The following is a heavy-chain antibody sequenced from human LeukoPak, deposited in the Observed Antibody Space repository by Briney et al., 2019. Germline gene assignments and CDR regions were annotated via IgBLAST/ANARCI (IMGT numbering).Heavy chain of an antibody. D-gene: IGHD3-3*01. V-gene: IGHV1-46*03. J-gene: IGHJ4*02. Sequence: ASVKVSCKASGYTFTSYYMHWVRQAPGQGLEWMGIINPSGGSTSYAQKFQGRVTMTRDTSTSTVYMELSSLRSEDTAVYYCARGDYDFWSGYLHYIDYWGQGTLVTVSS. CDR1: GYTFTSYY. CDR3: ARGDYDFWSGYLHYIDY. CDR2: INPSGGST.